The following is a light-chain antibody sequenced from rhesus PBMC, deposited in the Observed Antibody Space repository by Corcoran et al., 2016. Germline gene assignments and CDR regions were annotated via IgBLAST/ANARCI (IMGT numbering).Light chain of an antibody. V-gene: IGKV1-44*01. J-gene: IGKJ3*01. CDR2: AAT. CDR1: QTISSC. Sequence: DIQMTQSPSSLSASVGDRVTITCRASQTISSCFAWYQQKPGKVPKLLVYAATRLESGVPSRFSGSGSGTEFTLTLRSLQPEDFAPYYCQQHNSPPFPFGPRTKLGIK. CDR3: QQHNSPPFP.